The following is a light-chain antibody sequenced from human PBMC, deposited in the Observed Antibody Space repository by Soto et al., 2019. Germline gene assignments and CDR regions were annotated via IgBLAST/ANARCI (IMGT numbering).Light chain of an antibody. CDR3: XXYGSSPPYT. CDR2: GST. J-gene: IGKJ2*01. Sequence: EVVLTQSPGTLSLSPGERATLSCRASQSVSNNYLAWYQQKRGQSPKLLIFGSTDRATGIPDRFSGSGSGTXXXXXXXXXXPEDFAVXXXXXYGSSPPYTFGQGTKLEIK. V-gene: IGKV3-20*01. CDR1: QSVSNNY.